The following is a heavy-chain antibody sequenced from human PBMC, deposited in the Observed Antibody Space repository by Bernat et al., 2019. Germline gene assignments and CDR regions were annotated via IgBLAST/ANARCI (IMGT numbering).Heavy chain of an antibody. CDR2: IYYSGDT. CDR1: AGSISSSLYY. V-gene: IGHV4-39*01. CDR3: ARRLTRVVAPTYYFDY. D-gene: IGHD2-15*01. J-gene: IGHJ4*02. Sequence: QLQLQESGPGLVKPSETLSLTYTVSAGSISSSLYYWAWIRQPPGKGLEWVGSIYYSGDTYYNPSLKSRVTMSVDTSKNQFSLKLSSVTAADTAMYYCARRLTRVVAPTYYFDYWGQGTLVTVSS.